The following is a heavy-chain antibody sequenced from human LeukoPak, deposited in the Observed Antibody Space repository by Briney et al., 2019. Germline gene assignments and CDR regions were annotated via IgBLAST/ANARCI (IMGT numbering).Heavy chain of an antibody. D-gene: IGHD2-2*01. Sequence: GGSLRLSCAASGFTFSRYWMSWVRQAPGKGLEWVANIKQDGSEKYYVDSVKGRFTISRDNAKNSLYLQMNSLRAEDTAVYYCASKGLGVVPAAIRGGYYFDYWGQGTLVTVSS. CDR1: GFTFSRYW. CDR3: ASKGLGVVPAAIRGGYYFDY. CDR2: IKQDGSEK. V-gene: IGHV3-7*01. J-gene: IGHJ4*02.